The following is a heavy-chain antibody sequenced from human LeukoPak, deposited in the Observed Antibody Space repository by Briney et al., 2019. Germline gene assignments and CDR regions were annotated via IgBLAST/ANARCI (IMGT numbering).Heavy chain of an antibody. Sequence: GGSLRLSCAASGFTFSNDWMHRVRQAPGKGLVWVSRINTDGSTTTYADSVKGRFTISRDNAKNTLYLQMNSLRVEDTAVYYCARGRGGSYHYWGQGTLVTVSS. J-gene: IGHJ4*02. D-gene: IGHD1-26*01. CDR2: INTDGSTT. V-gene: IGHV3-74*01. CDR3: ARGRGGSYHY. CDR1: GFTFSNDW.